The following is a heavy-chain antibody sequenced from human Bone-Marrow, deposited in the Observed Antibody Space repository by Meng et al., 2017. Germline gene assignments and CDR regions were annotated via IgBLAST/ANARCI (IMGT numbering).Heavy chain of an antibody. CDR2: IYYSGTT. CDR1: NDSIRSGDYY. Sequence: VQLPESRPGLVKPSHTLSLTCTVSNDSIRSGDYYWSWIRQPPGKGLEWIGFIYYSGTTYYNPSLKSRVTISVDTSKNQFSLNLSSVTAADTAVYYCARDRGGYGDISYWGQGTLVTVSS. D-gene: IGHD4-17*01. J-gene: IGHJ4*02. V-gene: IGHV4-30-4*01. CDR3: ARDRGGYGDISY.